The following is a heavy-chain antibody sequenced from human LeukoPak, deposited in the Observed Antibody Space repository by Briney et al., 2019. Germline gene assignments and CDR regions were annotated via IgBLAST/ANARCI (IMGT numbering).Heavy chain of an antibody. CDR1: GFTLQPC. Sequence: GGSLRLSCAVSGFTLQPCHVLVRQAPGKGLEWVSSIDISGGSTYYADSVKGRFTISRDNSKNTLYLQMNSLRGEDTALYFCANEVRPNGYWGQGTLVTVSS. CDR2: IDISGGST. J-gene: IGHJ4*02. D-gene: IGHD2-8*01. V-gene: IGHV3-23*01. CDR3: ANEVRPNGY.